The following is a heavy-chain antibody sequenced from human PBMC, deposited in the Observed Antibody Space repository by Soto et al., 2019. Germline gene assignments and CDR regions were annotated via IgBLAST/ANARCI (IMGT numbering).Heavy chain of an antibody. CDR1: GFTFSSYG. Sequence: GGSLRLSCAASGFTFSSYGMHWVRQAPGKGLEWVAVISYDGINKYYADSVKGRFTISRDNSKNTLYLQMNSLRAEDTAVYYCAKMFGAAADFDYWGQGTLVTVSS. CDR2: ISYDGINK. V-gene: IGHV3-30*18. J-gene: IGHJ4*02. CDR3: AKMFGAAADFDY. D-gene: IGHD6-13*01.